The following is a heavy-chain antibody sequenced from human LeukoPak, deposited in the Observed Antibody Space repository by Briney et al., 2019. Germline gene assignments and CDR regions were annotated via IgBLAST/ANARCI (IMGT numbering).Heavy chain of an antibody. D-gene: IGHD1-20*01. CDR3: ARVKLTGIQDWFDP. Sequence: GPGVSLRLSCAASGFTFDDYGMRWLRPVPGKGLEGVSDINWNGGSTVYADSVKGRFTISRDNAKNSLYLQMNSLTAEDTALYFCARVKLTGIQDWFDPWGQGTLVTVSS. CDR2: INWNGGST. V-gene: IGHV3-20*04. CDR1: GFTFDDYG. J-gene: IGHJ5*02.